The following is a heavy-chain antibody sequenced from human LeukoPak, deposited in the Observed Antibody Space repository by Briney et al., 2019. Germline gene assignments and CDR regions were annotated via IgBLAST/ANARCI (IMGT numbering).Heavy chain of an antibody. J-gene: IGHJ4*02. CDR2: VYPDDSDT. Sequence: GESLKISCKASGYSFTSYWIGWVRQMPGKGLEWMGIVYPDDSDTRYSPSFQGQVTISADKSIGTAYLQWGSLKASDTAMYYCARRADSSAYYTYWGQGTLVTVFS. CDR1: GYSFTSYW. D-gene: IGHD3-22*01. CDR3: ARRADSSAYYTY. V-gene: IGHV5-51*01.